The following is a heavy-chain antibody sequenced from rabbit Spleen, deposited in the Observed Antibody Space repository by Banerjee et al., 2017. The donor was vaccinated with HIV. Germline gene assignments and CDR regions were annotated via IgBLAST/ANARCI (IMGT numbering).Heavy chain of an antibody. CDR3: ARDLIAVIGWNFNL. CDR1: GIDFTSAYY. V-gene: IGHV1S40*01. D-gene: IGHD1-1*01. J-gene: IGHJ4*01. CDR2: INIVTGKS. Sequence: QSLEESGGDLVKPGASLTLTCTASGIDFTSAYYMSWVRQAPGKGLEWIACINIVTGKSVYASWAKGRFTMSRTSSTTVTLQMTSLTAADTATYFCARDLIAVIGWNFNLWGPGTLVTVS.